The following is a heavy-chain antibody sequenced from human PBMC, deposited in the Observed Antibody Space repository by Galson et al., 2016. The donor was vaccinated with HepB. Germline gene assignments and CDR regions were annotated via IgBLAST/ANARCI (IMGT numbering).Heavy chain of an antibody. J-gene: IGHJ6*02. CDR1: GYTFTDYG. V-gene: IGHV1-18*01. CDR2: ISAYNGNT. Sequence: SVKVSCKASGYTFTDYGISWVRQAPGQGLEWMGWISAYNGNTNYAQKLQGRVTVTTDTSTTTAYMELRSLRSDDTAVYYCARDGHVAAAGKLPSGYYYGMDVWGQGTTVTVSS. CDR3: ARDGHVAAAGKLPSGYYYGMDV. D-gene: IGHD6-13*01.